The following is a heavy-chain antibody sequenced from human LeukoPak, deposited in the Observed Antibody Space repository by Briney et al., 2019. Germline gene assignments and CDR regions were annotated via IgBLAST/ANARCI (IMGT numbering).Heavy chain of an antibody. D-gene: IGHD3-10*01. J-gene: IGHJ4*02. V-gene: IGHV3-74*01. CDR3: ARNHYGSVDY. CDR2: VNGDGSAT. CDR1: GFTFSNYW. Sequence: GGSLRLSCAASGFTFSNYWMHWVRQAPGKGLVWVSRVNGDGSATNYADSVKGRFTISRDNAKNTLYLQMNSLRPEDTAVYYCARNHYGSVDYWGEGTLVTVSS.